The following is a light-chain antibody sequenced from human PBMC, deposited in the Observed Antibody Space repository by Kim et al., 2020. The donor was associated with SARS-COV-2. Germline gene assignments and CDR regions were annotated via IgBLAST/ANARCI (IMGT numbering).Light chain of an antibody. CDR2: DHN. CDR1: SSNIGNNY. Sequence: QSVLTQPPSVSAAPGQKVTISCSGRSSNIGNNYVSWYQQLPRTAPKLLIYDHNKRPSGIPDRFSGSKSGTSATLGITGLQTEDEADYYGGTWDSNLNGEVFGTGTKVTVL. V-gene: IGLV1-51*01. J-gene: IGLJ1*01. CDR3: GTWDSNLNGEV.